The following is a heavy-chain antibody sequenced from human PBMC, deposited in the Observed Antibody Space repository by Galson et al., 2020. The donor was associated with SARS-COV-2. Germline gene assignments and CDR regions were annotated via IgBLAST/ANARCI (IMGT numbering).Heavy chain of an antibody. CDR2: INYSGNT. CDR3: ARNKQLLVDL. Sequence: SETLSLTCTVSGGSINSGGYYWSWIRQLPEKGLEWIGYINYSGNTYYNPSLKSRITLSVDTSNNQFSLKLTSVTAADTAIYFCARNKQLLVDLWGQGTLVSVTS. V-gene: IGHV4-31*03. J-gene: IGHJ5*02. D-gene: IGHD5-18*01. CDR1: GGSINSGGYY.